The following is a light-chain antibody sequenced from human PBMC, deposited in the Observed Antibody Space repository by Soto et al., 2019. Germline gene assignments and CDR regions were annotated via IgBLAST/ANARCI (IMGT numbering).Light chain of an antibody. CDR2: GAS. J-gene: IGKJ4*01. CDR3: QQYGSPLT. V-gene: IGKV3-20*01. Sequence: EIVLTQSPGTLSLSPGERATLSCRASQSVSSSYLAWYQQKPGQAPRLLIYGASSRATGITDRFSGSGCGTDFTLTISRLEPEDLAVYYCQQYGSPLTFGGGTKVEIK. CDR1: QSVSSSY.